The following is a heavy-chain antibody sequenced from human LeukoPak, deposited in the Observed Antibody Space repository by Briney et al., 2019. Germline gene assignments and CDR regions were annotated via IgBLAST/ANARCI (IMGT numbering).Heavy chain of an antibody. V-gene: IGHV3-49*03. CDR3: TGEIRYFDWFQADY. CDR1: GFTFGDHS. Sequence: PGGSLRLSCTASGFTFGDHSVSWFRQAPGKGLEWVGFIRSKAYGGTAEYAASVKGRFTISRDDSKSVAYLQMDSLKTEDTAVYYCTGEIRYFDWFQADYWGQGTLVTVSS. D-gene: IGHD3-9*01. J-gene: IGHJ4*02. CDR2: IRSKAYGGTA.